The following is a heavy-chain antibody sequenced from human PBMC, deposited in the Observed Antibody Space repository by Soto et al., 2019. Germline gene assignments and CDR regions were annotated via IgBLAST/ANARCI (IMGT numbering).Heavy chain of an antibody. CDR1: GFTFSSCA. D-gene: IGHD3-3*01. Sequence: GGSLRLSCAASGFTFSSCAMSWVRQAPGKELEEGSAVICSGGSTYYADSVKGRFTISRDNSKNTLYLQMNSLRAEDTAVYYCASSNDFWSGYPEPFDIWGQGTMVTVSS. CDR3: ASSNDFWSGYPEPFDI. V-gene: IGHV3-23*01. J-gene: IGHJ3*02. CDR2: VICSGGST.